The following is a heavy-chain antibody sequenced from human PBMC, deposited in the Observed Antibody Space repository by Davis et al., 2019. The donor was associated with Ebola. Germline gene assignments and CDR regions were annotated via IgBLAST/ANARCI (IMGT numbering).Heavy chain of an antibody. CDR1: GGSISSSSYY. D-gene: IGHD6-13*01. V-gene: IGHV4-39*07. CDR3: ARGRRLDSSSRFDY. J-gene: IGHJ4*02. Sequence: SETLSLTCTVSGGSISSSSYYWGWIRQPPGQGLEWIGSLYYSGSTNHNPSLKSRVTISVDTSKNQLSLKLSSVTAADTAVYYWARGRRLDSSSRFDYWGQGTLVTVSS. CDR2: LYYSGST.